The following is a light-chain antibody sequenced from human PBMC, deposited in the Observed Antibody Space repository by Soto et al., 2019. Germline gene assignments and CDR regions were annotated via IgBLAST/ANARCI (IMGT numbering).Light chain of an antibody. J-gene: IGKJ1*01. CDR3: QQYNNWPPWT. Sequence: EIVMTQSPATLSLSPGERATLSFSASQSVSSNLAWYQQKPGQAPRLLIYGASTRATGIPARFSGSGSGTEFTLTIGSLQSEDFAVYYCQQYNNWPPWTCGQGTKVEIK. CDR1: QSVSSN. V-gene: IGKV3-15*01. CDR2: GAS.